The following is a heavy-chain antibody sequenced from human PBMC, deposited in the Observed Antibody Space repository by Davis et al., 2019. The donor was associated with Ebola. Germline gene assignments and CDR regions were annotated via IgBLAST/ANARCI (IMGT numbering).Heavy chain of an antibody. V-gene: IGHV3-15*01. Sequence: GSLRLSCAASGFTFSNAWMTWVRQAPGKGLEWVGRIKSKTDGGTTDYSAPVRGRFSISRDDSENTVYLQMNSLKIEDTAVYYCTTDLPGMSRGIDYWGQGTLVTVSS. D-gene: IGHD1-14*01. CDR3: TTDLPGMSRGIDY. CDR2: IKSKTDGGTT. CDR1: GFTFSNAW. J-gene: IGHJ4*02.